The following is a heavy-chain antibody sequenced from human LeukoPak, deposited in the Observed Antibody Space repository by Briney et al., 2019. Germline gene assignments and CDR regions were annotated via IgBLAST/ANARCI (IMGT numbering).Heavy chain of an antibody. CDR2: ISGSGGST. CDR3: AKDQEYYYDSSGYWVY. Sequence: GGSLRLSCTTSKFNFNSYGMTWVRQAPGKGLEWVSAISGSGGSTYYADSVKGRFTISRDNSKNTLYLQMNSLRAEDTAVYYCAKDQEYYYDSSGYWVYWGQGTLVTVSS. CDR1: KFNFNSYG. V-gene: IGHV3-23*01. J-gene: IGHJ4*02. D-gene: IGHD3-22*01.